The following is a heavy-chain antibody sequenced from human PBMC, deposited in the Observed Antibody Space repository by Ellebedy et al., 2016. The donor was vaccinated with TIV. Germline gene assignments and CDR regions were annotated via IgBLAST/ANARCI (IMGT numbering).Heavy chain of an antibody. D-gene: IGHD3-22*01. J-gene: IGHJ4*02. CDR3: ARGGYYDINGYFRVDY. CDR1: GFTFSNYA. V-gene: IGHV3-30*04. Sequence: GESLKISCAASGFTFSNYAVHWVRQAPGKGLEWVSAISYDGNYKYYSSSLKGRFTISRDNSENTLYLQMNSLIAEDTSVYYCARGGYYDINGYFRVDYWGQGTLLTVSS. CDR2: ISYDGNYK.